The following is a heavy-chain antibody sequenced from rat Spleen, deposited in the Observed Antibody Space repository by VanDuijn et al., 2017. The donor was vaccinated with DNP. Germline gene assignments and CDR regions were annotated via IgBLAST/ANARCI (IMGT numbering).Heavy chain of an antibody. D-gene: IGHD1-1*01. CDR1: GFTFSNYW. J-gene: IGHJ2*01. CDR2: ITRSGGST. CDR3: ARDQRLQWDYFDY. V-gene: IGHV5-31*01. Sequence: EVQLVESGGDLVQPGRSLKVSCVASGFTFSNYWMAWIRQVPGKGLEWVASITRSGGSTFYPDSVKGRFTISRDNARNTLYLQMDSLRSEDTATYYCARDQRLQWDYFDYWGQGVMVTVSS.